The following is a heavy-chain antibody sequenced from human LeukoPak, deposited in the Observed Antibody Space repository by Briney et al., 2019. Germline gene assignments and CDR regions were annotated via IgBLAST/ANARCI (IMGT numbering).Heavy chain of an antibody. CDR2: ISSSSSTI. CDR3: ARDLQGLGY. D-gene: IGHD3/OR15-3a*01. CDR1: GFTFSSYS. J-gene: IGHJ4*02. V-gene: IGHV3-48*01. Sequence: GGSLRLSYAASGFTFSSYSMNWVRQAPGKGLEWVSYISSSSSTIYYADSVKGRFTISRDNAKNSLYLQMNSLRAEDTAVYYCARDLQGLGYWGQGTLVTVSS.